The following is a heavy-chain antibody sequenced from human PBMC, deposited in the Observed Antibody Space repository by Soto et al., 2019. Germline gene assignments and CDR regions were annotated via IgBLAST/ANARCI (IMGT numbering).Heavy chain of an antibody. V-gene: IGHV4-4*02. D-gene: IGHD6-19*01. CDR2: IYHSGST. Sequence: SETLSLTCAVSGGSISSSNWWSCFRQPPGKGLEWIGEIYHSGSTNYNPSLKSRVTISVDKSKNQFSLKLSSVTAADTAVYYCARIAVAGTRFDYWGQGTLVTVS. CDR1: GGSISSSNW. J-gene: IGHJ4*02. CDR3: ARIAVAGTRFDY.